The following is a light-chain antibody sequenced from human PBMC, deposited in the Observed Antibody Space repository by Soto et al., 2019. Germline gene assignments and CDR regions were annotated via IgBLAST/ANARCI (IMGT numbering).Light chain of an antibody. J-gene: IGKJ1*01. Sequence: EIVFPQSPGTLSLSPGERASLSCRASQSIANSLAWYQQKPGQAPRLLIFGASNRATGIPDRFSGSGSGTDFTLTISRLEPEDFAVYHCQQYGGSPRTFGQGTKVDNK. CDR3: QQYGGSPRT. CDR2: GAS. V-gene: IGKV3-20*01. CDR1: QSIANS.